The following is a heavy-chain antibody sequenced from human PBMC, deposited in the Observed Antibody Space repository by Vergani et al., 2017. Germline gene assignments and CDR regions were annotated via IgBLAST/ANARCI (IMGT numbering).Heavy chain of an antibody. CDR2: VYSTGSA. Sequence: QVQLEESGPGLVKPSETLSLTCTVSGGSFNTYYWSWIRQSPGKGLEWMGYVYSTGSANYNPSLNSLVTISVDTSKNQFSLKLRSVTAADTALYFCASGMYRVEASTGYRLEGMVIWGQGTTVTISS. CDR1: GGSFNTYY. J-gene: IGHJ6*02. V-gene: IGHV4-59*13. D-gene: IGHD3-9*01. CDR3: ASGMYRVEASTGYRLEGMVI.